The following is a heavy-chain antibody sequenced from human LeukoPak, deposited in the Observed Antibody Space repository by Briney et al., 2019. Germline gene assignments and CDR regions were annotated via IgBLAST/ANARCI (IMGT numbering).Heavy chain of an antibody. V-gene: IGHV1-3*01. CDR3: ARDFLRSYYYYGMDV. CDR2: INAGNGDT. CDR1: GYTFTSHA. Sequence: ASVKVSCKASGYTFTSHAMHWVRQAPGQGLEWVGWINAGNGDTKYSEKFQGRVTVTRDTSASTAYMELSSLRSDDTAVYYCARDFLRSYYYYGMDVWGQGTTVTVSS. J-gene: IGHJ6*02. D-gene: IGHD5-12*01.